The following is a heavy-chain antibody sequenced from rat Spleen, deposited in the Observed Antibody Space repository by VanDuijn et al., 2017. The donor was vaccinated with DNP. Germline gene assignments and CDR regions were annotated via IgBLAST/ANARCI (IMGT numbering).Heavy chain of an antibody. J-gene: IGHJ1*01. CDR2: VSATGSRT. CDR3: TRRANWIYWYFDF. CDR1: GFTFSNYY. Sequence: EVQLVESEGGLVQPGGSLKLSCAASGFTFSNYYMAWVRQAPKKGLEWVATVSATGSRTYYLDSVKGRFTISRDNAESSLYLQMNSLKSEDTATYYCTRRANWIYWYFDFWGPGTMVTVSS. D-gene: IGHD5-1*01. V-gene: IGHV5-7*01.